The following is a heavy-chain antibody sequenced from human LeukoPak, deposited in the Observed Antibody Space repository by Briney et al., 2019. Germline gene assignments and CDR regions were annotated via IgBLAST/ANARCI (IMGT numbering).Heavy chain of an antibody. Sequence: GGSLRLSCADSGFAFSGSAMHWVRQAPGKGGEWGGLIRSNVNIYSTAYSASLIARFTVSTDDSNNTSYLQMNSLKTDDTAIYYCARSAREVGDRYDYWGQGTLVTVSS. J-gene: IGHJ4*02. D-gene: IGHD3-10*01. CDR3: ARSAREVGDRYDY. CDR2: IRSNVNIYST. V-gene: IGHV3-73*01. CDR1: GFAFSGSA.